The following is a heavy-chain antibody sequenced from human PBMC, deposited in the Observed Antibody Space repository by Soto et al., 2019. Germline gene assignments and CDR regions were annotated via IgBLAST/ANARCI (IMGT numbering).Heavy chain of an antibody. CDR1: GDSISSSNW. J-gene: IGHJ4*02. V-gene: IGHV4-4*03. D-gene: IGHD3-10*01. Sequence: QVQLQESGPGLVKPPGTLSLTCAVSGDSISSSNWWGWVRQPPGKGLEWIGEIYHSGSTNYNPSLINRVPISLAKSKNEFSLKLSSVTAADMAVYYCARRGSYFDYWGQGTPVTVSS. CDR2: IYHSGST. CDR3: ARRGSYFDY.